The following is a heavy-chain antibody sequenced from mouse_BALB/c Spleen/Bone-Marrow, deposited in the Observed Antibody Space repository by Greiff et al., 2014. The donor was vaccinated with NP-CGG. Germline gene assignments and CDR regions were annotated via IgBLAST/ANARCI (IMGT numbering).Heavy chain of an antibody. CDR1: DFNIKDTY. CDR2: IDPANGNT. CDR3: ARVYPNAMDY. Sequence: VQLKESGAELVKPGASVKLSCTASDFNIKDTYMHWVKQRPEQGLEWIGRIDPANGNTKYDPKFQGKATITADTSSNTAYLQLSSLTSEDTAVYYCARVYPNAMDYWGQGTSVTVSS. J-gene: IGHJ4*01. D-gene: IGHD2-1*01. V-gene: IGHV14-3*02.